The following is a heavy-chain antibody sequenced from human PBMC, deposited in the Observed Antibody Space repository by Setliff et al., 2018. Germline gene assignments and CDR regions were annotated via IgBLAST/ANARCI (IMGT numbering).Heavy chain of an antibody. J-gene: IGHJ6*02. CDR2: ISTSGNT. D-gene: IGHD5-12*01. CDR1: GGSIINSYH. Sequence: PSETLSLTCTVSGGSIINSYHWSWIWQHAGKGLEWIGRISTSGNTNYNPSLKSRVTVSLDTSKNQFSLKLTSMTTADTAVYYCARDQWVRSPPLYFSYSMDVWGQGTTVTVSS. CDR3: ARDQWVRSPPLYFSYSMDV. V-gene: IGHV4-4*07.